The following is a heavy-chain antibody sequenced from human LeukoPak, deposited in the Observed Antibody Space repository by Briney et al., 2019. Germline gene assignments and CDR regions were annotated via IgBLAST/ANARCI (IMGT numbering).Heavy chain of an antibody. Sequence: GESLKISCKGSGYSFTSYWIGWVRQMPGKGLEWMGIIYPGDSDTRYSPSFQGQVTISADKSISTAYLQWSSLKASDTAMYYCARRYYGSGSYSSLYNWFDPWGQGTLVTVSS. D-gene: IGHD3-10*01. J-gene: IGHJ5*02. V-gene: IGHV5-51*01. CDR1: GYSFTSYW. CDR3: ARRYYGSGSYSSLYNWFDP. CDR2: IYPGDSDT.